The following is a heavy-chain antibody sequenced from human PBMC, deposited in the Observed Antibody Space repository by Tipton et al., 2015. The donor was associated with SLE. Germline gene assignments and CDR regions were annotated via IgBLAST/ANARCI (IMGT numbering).Heavy chain of an antibody. Sequence: TLSLTCTLSGDSISTSDYYWGWIRQSPGKGLEWIGTIYYTGSAYYNPSLRSRVTISVDTSKNQFSLKLSSVTAADTAVYYCARHRTYSSSWDGYNWFDPWGQGTLVTVSS. CDR3: ARHRTYSSSWDGYNWFDP. D-gene: IGHD6-13*01. CDR2: IYYTGSA. CDR1: GDSISTSDYY. V-gene: IGHV4-39*07. J-gene: IGHJ5*02.